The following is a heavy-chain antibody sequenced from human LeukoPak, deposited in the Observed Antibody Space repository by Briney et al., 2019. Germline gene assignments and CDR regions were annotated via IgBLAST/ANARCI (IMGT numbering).Heavy chain of an antibody. Sequence: PGGSLRLSCAASGFTFSSYAMSWVRQAPGKGLDWVSAISGSGDSTYYADSVKGRFTISRDNAKNSLYLQMNSLRAEDTAVYYCARLTLPQDAFDIWGQGTMVTVSS. CDR1: GFTFSSYA. CDR2: ISGSGDST. V-gene: IGHV3-23*01. CDR3: ARLTLPQDAFDI. J-gene: IGHJ3*02.